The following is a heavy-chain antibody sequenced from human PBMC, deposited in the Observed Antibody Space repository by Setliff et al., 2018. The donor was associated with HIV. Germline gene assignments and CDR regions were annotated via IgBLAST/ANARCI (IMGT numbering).Heavy chain of an antibody. CDR1: GFTFSDYY. CDR2: ISSSGSTI. J-gene: IGHJ1*01. D-gene: IGHD3-10*01. CDR3: AQAQTSVSGSYYQYLQH. Sequence: GGSLRLSCAASGFTFSDYYMSWIRQAPGKGLEWVSYISSSGSTIYYADSVKGRFTISRDNAKNTLYLRMNSLRAEDTAVYYCAQAQTSVSGSYYQYLQHWGQGTLVTVSS. V-gene: IGHV3-11*01.